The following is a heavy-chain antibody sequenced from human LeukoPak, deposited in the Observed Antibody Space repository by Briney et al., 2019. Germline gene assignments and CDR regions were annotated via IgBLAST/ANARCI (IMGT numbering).Heavy chain of an antibody. CDR3: ARERGTYLG. V-gene: IGHV3-30*03. Sequence: GGSLRLSCAASGFTFSSYGMHWVRQAPGKGLEWVAVISYDGSKKYYADSVKGRFTISRDNSKNTLYLQMNSLRAEDTAVYYCARERGTYLGWGQGTLVTVSS. D-gene: IGHD1-26*01. CDR1: GFTFSSYG. J-gene: IGHJ4*02. CDR2: ISYDGSKK.